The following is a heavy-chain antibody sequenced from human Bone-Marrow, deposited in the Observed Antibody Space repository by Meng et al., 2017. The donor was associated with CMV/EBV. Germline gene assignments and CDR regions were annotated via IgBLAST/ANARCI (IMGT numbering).Heavy chain of an antibody. D-gene: IGHD3-3*01. J-gene: IGHJ3*02. CDR1: GFTFSDYY. CDR3: AELTIFGVATDNKENAFDI. V-gene: IGHV3-11*04. CDR2: ISSSGSTI. Sequence: GESLKISCAASGFTFSDYYMSWIRQAPGKGLEWVSYISSSGSTIYYADSVKGRFTISRDNAKNSLYLQMNSLRAEDTAVYYCAELTIFGVATDNKENAFDIWGQGTMVTVSS.